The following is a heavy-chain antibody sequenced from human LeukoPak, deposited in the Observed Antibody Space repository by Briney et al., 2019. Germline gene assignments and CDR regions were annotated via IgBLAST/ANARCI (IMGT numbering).Heavy chain of an antibody. CDR1: GFTFSSYA. D-gene: IGHD6-6*01. CDR2: ISGSGGST. J-gene: IGHJ4*02. CDR3: AKGVAARTFRDY. Sequence: GGSLRLSCAASGFTFSSYAMSWVRQAPGKGLEWGSAISGSGGSTYYADSVKGRFTISRDNSKNTLSLQMHSLRAEDTAVYYCAKGVAARTFRDYWGQGTLVTVSS. V-gene: IGHV3-23*01.